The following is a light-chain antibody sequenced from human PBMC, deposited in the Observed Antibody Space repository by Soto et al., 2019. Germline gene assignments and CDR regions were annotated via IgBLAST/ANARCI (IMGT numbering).Light chain of an antibody. CDR1: SSNIGSGT. CDR3: ASWDVTLNGLYV. Sequence: QSVLTQPPSASGTPGQRVTISCSGSSSNIGSGTVNWYQQLPGAAPKLLIYNNNQRPSGVPDRFSGSKSGTSASLAISGLQSEDGADYYCASWDVTLNGLYVFGTGTKLTVL. J-gene: IGLJ1*01. CDR2: NNN. V-gene: IGLV1-44*01.